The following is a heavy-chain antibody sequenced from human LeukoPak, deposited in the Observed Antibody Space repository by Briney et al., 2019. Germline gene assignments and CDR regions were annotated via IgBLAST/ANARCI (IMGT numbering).Heavy chain of an antibody. Sequence: GRSLRLSCAASGFTFRSYGMHWVRQCPGKGLEWVAVIWYDGSNKYYADSVKGRFTISRDNSKNTLYLQMNSLRADDTAVYYCAKDRQGVGAAFDIWGQGTMVTVSS. CDR2: IWYDGSNK. D-gene: IGHD3-3*01. J-gene: IGHJ3*02. V-gene: IGHV3-33*06. CDR3: AKDRQGVGAAFDI. CDR1: GFTFRSYG.